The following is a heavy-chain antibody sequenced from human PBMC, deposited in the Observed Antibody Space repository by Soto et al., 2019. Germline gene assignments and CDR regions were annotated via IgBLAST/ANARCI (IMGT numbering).Heavy chain of an antibody. CDR1: GFTFSSYG. CDR2: ISYDGRDK. CDR3: TKDRLVFCTGDCYPPSYFDS. Sequence: GGFLRLSCAASGFTFSSYGMHWVRQAPGKGLEWVAVISYDGRDKYYADSVKGRFTISRDSSKNTLYLQMNSLRAEDTAVYYCTKDRLVFCTGDCYPPSYFDSWGQGTLVTVSS. J-gene: IGHJ4*02. D-gene: IGHD2-21*02. V-gene: IGHV3-30*18.